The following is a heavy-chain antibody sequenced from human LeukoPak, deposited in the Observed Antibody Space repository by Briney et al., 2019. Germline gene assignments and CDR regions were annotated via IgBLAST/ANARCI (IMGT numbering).Heavy chain of an antibody. D-gene: IGHD1-26*01. J-gene: IGHJ4*02. CDR1: GFTFRNAR. CDR2: VKSKTDGGTT. V-gene: IGHV3-15*01. Sequence: GGSLRLSCAAPGFTFRNARMSWGRQAPGKGLGWVGPVKSKTDGGTTDYAAPVKGRFTISRDDSKNTLYLQMNGLKTDDTAVYYCTTAGPSGSYYEIVNYWGQGTLVTVSS. CDR3: TTAGPSGSYYEIVNY.